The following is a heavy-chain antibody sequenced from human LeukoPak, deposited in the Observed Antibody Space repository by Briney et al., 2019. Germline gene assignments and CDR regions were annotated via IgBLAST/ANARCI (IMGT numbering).Heavy chain of an antibody. Sequence: GRSLRLSCVASGFTFSTYAMHWVRQAPGKGLEWVAVTSSDGTVKYYPDSVKGRFTISRDNSKNTLYLQVNSLRPEDTGVYYCARDPVPAAARHFDYWGQGTLVTVSS. D-gene: IGHD2-2*01. CDR2: TSSDGTVK. J-gene: IGHJ4*01. CDR1: GFTFSTYA. CDR3: ARDPVPAAARHFDY. V-gene: IGHV3-30-3*01.